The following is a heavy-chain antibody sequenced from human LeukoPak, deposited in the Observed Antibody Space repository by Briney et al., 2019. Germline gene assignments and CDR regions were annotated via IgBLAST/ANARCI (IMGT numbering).Heavy chain of an antibody. V-gene: IGHV5-51*01. J-gene: IGHJ4*02. CDR2: ISPADSDT. Sequence: GESLKISCKGSGYSFTAHWIGWVRQMPGKGPEWMGIISPADSDTIYSPSFQGQVTISVDKSISTAYLQWSSLKASDTAMYFCARWGIAGVGTGDYWGQGTLVTVSS. CDR1: GYSFTAHW. CDR3: ARWGIAGVGTGDY. D-gene: IGHD6-13*01.